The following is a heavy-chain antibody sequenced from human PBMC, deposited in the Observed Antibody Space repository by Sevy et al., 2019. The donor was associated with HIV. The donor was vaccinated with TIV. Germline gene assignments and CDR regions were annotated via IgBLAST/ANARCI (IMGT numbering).Heavy chain of an antibody. V-gene: IGHV4-59*08. J-gene: IGHJ4*02. CDR3: ARGAVVIGTAATPVLDF. CDR1: DDSINSYY. Sequence: SETLSLTCSVSDDSINSYYWSWIRQPPGKGLEWIGYIYNNIGSTSYNPSLTSRVTITVDTSKNHFSLKLTSVTAADTAIYSCARGAVVIGTAATPVLDFWGLGSRVTVSS. D-gene: IGHD2-2*01. CDR2: IYNNIGST.